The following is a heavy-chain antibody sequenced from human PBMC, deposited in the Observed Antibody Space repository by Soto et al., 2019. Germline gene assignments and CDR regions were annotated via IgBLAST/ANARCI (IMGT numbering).Heavy chain of an antibody. CDR1: GGSISSSSYY. Sequence: PSETLSLTCTVSGGSISSSSYYWGWIRQPPGKGLEWIGSIYYSGSTYYNPSLKSRVTISVDTSKNQFSLKLSSVTAADTAVYYCARSRFNPSPLLVLDWFDLWGQATRVT. J-gene: IGHJ5*02. CDR3: ARSRFNPSPLLVLDWFDL. D-gene: IGHD2-15*01. CDR2: IYYSGST. V-gene: IGHV4-39*01.